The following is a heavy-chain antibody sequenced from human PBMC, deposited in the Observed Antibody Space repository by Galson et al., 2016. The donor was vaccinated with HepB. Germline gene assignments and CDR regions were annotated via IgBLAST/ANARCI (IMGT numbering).Heavy chain of an antibody. J-gene: IGHJ4*02. V-gene: IGHV3-7*04. Sequence: SLRLSCAASGFTFSSYWMTWVRQAPGKGLEWVANIKQDGTERYYVDSVKGRFTISRDNAKNSLYLQMNSLRREDTAVYHCARGPSWYFDYWGQGTLVTVSS. CDR1: GFTFSSYW. CDR3: ARGPSWYFDY. D-gene: IGHD3-10*01. CDR2: IKQDGTER.